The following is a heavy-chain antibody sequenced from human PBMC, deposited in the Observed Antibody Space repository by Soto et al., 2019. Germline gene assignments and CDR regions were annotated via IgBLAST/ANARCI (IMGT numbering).Heavy chain of an antibody. Sequence: PGGSLRLSCAASGFTFCSYGVHWVRQAPGKGLEWVASVSYDGSNKHYGDSVKGRFTISRDNSRNTLDLQMNSLRAEDTAVYYCAKDTYYYDRSGYYTYDHWGQGTHVTVSS. CDR1: GFTFCSYG. CDR3: AKDTYYYDRSGYYTYDH. D-gene: IGHD3-22*01. J-gene: IGHJ4*02. V-gene: IGHV3-30*18. CDR2: VSYDGSNK.